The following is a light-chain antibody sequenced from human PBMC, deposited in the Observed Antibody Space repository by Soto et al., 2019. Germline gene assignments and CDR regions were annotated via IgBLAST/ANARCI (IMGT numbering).Light chain of an antibody. Sequence: IVLTQSPGTLSLSPGERATLSCRASQSVSSSYLAWYQQKPGQAPRLLIYGASSRATGIPDRFSGSGSVTDFTLTISILEPEDFAVYYCQQYGSSLTWTFGQGTKVEIK. J-gene: IGKJ1*01. CDR2: GAS. CDR1: QSVSSSY. CDR3: QQYGSSLTWT. V-gene: IGKV3-20*01.